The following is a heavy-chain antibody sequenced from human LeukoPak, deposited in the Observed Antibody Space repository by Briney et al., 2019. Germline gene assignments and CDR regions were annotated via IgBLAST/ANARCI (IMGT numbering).Heavy chain of an antibody. D-gene: IGHD4-17*01. V-gene: IGHV3-23*01. CDR3: ATLYGDYNWYFDL. Sequence: PGGSLRLSCASSGLTFSRYVMGWVRQAPGKGLEWVSTLSASGGSTFYAASVKGRFTVSRDNSKNTLFLQMNSLRAEGTAVYYCATLYGDYNWYFDLWGRGTLVTVSS. J-gene: IGHJ2*01. CDR2: LSASGGST. CDR1: GLTFSRYV.